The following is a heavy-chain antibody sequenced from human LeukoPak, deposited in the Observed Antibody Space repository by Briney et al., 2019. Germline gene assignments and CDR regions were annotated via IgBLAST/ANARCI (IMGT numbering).Heavy chain of an antibody. CDR3: AREVPYYFDY. CDR2: IKQDGSEK. CDR1: GFTFSSYG. Sequence: GGSLRLSCAASGFTFSSYGMHWVRQAPGKGLEWVANIKQDGSEKYYVDSVKGRFTISRDNAKNSLYLQMNSLRAEDTAVYYCAREVPYYFDYWGQGTLVTVSS. J-gene: IGHJ4*02. V-gene: IGHV3-7*01. D-gene: IGHD1-1*01.